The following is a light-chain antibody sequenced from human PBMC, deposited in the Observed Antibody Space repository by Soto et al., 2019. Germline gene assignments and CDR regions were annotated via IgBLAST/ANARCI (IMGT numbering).Light chain of an antibody. V-gene: IGKV3-20*01. CDR2: GAS. J-gene: IGKJ1*01. CDR3: QQYVNSPQSPQT. CDR1: QSVNSAY. Sequence: EIVLTQSPGTLSLSPGERATLSCRPSQSVNSAYLAWYQQKPGQAPRLLIYGASSRAAGIPDRFSGSGSGTDFTLTISRLEPEDFAVYFCQQYVNSPQSPQTFGQGTKVDI.